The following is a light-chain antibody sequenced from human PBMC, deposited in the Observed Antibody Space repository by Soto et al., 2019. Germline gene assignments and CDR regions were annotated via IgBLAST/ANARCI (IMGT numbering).Light chain of an antibody. CDR2: GAS. CDR1: QSISRN. CDR3: QQYDNWPYT. V-gene: IGKV3-15*01. Sequence: EIVMTQSSDTMSVSPGERATLSCRASQSISRNLAWYQQKPGQAPRLLIYGASTMATGIPDRFSGSGSGTEFTLTISSLQSEEFAVYYCQQYDNWPYTFGQGTKLEIK. J-gene: IGKJ2*01.